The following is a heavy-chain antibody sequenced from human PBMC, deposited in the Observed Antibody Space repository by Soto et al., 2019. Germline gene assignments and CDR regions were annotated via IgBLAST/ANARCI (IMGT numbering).Heavy chain of an antibody. Sequence: ASVKVSCKASGYTFTSYAMHWVRQAPGQRLEWMGWINADNGNTNYAQKLQGRVTMTTDTSTSTAYMELRSLRSDDTAVYYCARDSGYCSSTSCYAFDYWGQGTLVTVSS. D-gene: IGHD2-2*01. CDR1: GYTFTSYA. CDR2: INADNGNT. V-gene: IGHV1-18*01. J-gene: IGHJ4*02. CDR3: ARDSGYCSSTSCYAFDY.